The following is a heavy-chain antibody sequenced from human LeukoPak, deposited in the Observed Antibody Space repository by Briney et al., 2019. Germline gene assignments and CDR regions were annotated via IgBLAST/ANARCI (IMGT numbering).Heavy chain of an antibody. V-gene: IGHV3-23*01. CDR3: AKSKQWLVGDY. CDR2: ISGSGSST. CDR1: GFTFSSYS. J-gene: IGHJ4*02. Sequence: GGSLRLSCAASGFTFSSYSMNWVRQAPGKGLEWVSAISGSGSSTYYADSVKGRFTISRDNSKNTLYLQMNSLRAEDTAVYYCAKSKQWLVGDYWGQGTLVTVSS. D-gene: IGHD6-19*01.